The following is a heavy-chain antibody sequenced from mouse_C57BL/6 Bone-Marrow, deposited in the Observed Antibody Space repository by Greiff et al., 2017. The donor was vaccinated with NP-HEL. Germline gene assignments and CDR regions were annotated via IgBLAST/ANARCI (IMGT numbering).Heavy chain of an antibody. V-gene: IGHV6-6*01. Sequence: EVKLEESGGGLVQPGGSMKLSCAASGFTFSDAWMDWVRQSPEKGLEWVAEFRNKANNHATYYAESVKGRFIISRDDSKSSVYLQMNSLRAEDTGIYYGTEDNYGYFDYWGQGTTRTVSS. CDR3: TEDNYGYFDY. CDR2: FRNKANNHAT. D-gene: IGHD1-1*01. CDR1: GFTFSDAW. J-gene: IGHJ2*01.